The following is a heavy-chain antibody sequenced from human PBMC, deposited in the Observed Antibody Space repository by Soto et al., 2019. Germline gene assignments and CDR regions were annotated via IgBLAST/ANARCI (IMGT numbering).Heavy chain of an antibody. CDR1: GFTFSKYW. CDR2: IKQDGSEK. V-gene: IGHV3-7*03. D-gene: IGHD3-3*01. CDR3: VRDVGPITIFGEALSGYFDS. J-gene: IGHJ4*02. Sequence: PGGSLRLSCAASGFTFSKYWMSWVRQAPGKGLEWVANIKQDGSEKYYVDSVRGRFTISRDNTKGSLYLQMNSLRAEDTAVYYCVRDVGPITIFGEALSGYFDSWGQGTLVTVSS.